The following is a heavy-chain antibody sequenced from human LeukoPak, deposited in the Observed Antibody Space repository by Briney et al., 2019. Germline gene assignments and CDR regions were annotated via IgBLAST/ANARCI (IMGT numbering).Heavy chain of an antibody. Sequence: GGSLRLSCAASGFTFSSYWMSWVRQAPGKGLEWVANIKQDGSEKYYVDSVKGRFTISRDNAKNSLYLQMNSLRAEDTAVYYCARDRYDILTAPYYFDYWGQGTLVTVSS. D-gene: IGHD3-9*01. V-gene: IGHV3-7*01. CDR1: GFTFSSYW. J-gene: IGHJ4*02. CDR3: ARDRYDILTAPYYFDY. CDR2: IKQDGSEK.